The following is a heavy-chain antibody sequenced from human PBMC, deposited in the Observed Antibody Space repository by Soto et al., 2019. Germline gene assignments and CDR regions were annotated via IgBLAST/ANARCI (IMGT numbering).Heavy chain of an antibody. CDR2: INSDGSST. Sequence: EVQLVESGGGLVQPGGSLRLSCAASGFTFSSYWMPWVRQAPGKGLVWVSGINSDGSSTSYADSVKGRFTISRDNAKNTLYLQMNRLRAEDTAVYYCARARAIAAAGISWFDPWGQGTLVTVSS. J-gene: IGHJ5*02. CDR3: ARARAIAAAGISWFDP. D-gene: IGHD6-13*01. V-gene: IGHV3-74*01. CDR1: GFTFSSYW.